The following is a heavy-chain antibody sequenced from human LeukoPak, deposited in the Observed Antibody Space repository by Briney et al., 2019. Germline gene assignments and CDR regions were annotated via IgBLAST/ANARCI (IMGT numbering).Heavy chain of an antibody. D-gene: IGHD6-13*01. J-gene: IGHJ3*01. CDR3: ARRIVGAGSSAFDV. CDR2: ITSSSSTI. Sequence: GGSLRLSCAASGFTFNSYTMNWVRQAPGKGLEWVSYITSSSSTIYYADSVKGRFTISRDNAKSSLYLQMNSLTAEDTAVYYCARRIVGAGSSAFDVWGQGTMVTVSS. V-gene: IGHV3-48*01. CDR1: GFTFNSYT.